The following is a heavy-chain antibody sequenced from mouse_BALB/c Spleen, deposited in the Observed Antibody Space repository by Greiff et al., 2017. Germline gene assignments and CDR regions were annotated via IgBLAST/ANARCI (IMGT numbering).Heavy chain of an antibody. CDR1: GFAFSSYD. J-gene: IGHJ2*01. V-gene: IGHV5-12-1*01. CDR2: ISSGGGST. Sequence: EVKLMESGGGLVKPGGSLKLSCAASGFAFSSYDMSWVRQTPEKRLEWVAYISSGGGSTYYPDTVKGRFTISRDNAKNTLYLQMSSLKSEDTAMYYCARASYPTVVGGYYFDYWGQGTTLTVSS. D-gene: IGHD1-1*01. CDR3: ARASYPTVVGGYYFDY.